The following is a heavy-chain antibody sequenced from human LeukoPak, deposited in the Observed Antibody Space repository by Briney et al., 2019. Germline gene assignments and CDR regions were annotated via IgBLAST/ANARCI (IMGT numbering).Heavy chain of an antibody. CDR1: GFTFSSYS. D-gene: IGHD6-13*01. Sequence: GGSLRLSCAASGFTFSSYSMNWVRQAPGKGLEWVSSISSNSSYIYYADSVKGRFTISRDNAKNSLYLQMNSLRAEDTAVYYCGRDLAAAGLGQVPFWGQGTLVTVSS. J-gene: IGHJ4*02. CDR3: GRDLAAAGLGQVPF. CDR2: ISSNSSYI. V-gene: IGHV3-21*01.